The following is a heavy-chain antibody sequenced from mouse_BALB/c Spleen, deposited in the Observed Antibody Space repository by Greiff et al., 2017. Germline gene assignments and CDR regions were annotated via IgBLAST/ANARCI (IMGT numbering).Heavy chain of an antibody. J-gene: IGHJ2*01. CDR1: GFTFNTYA. Sequence: EVKLMESGGGLVQPKGSLKLSCAASGFTFNTYAMNWVRQAPGKGLEWVARIRSKSNNYATYYADSVKDRFTISRDDSQSMLYLQMNNLKTEDTAMYYCVRHEDYGSLDYWGQGTTLTVSS. CDR3: VRHEDYGSLDY. CDR2: IRSKSNNYAT. V-gene: IGHV10-1*02. D-gene: IGHD1-1*01.